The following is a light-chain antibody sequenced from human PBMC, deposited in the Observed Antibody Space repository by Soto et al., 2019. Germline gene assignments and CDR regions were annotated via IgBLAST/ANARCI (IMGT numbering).Light chain of an antibody. J-gene: IGKJ5*01. CDR2: DAS. V-gene: IGKV3-11*01. CDR1: QSVSSY. CDR3: QQRSNWPPIT. Sequence: EIVLTQSPATLSLSPGERATLSCRASQSVSSYLAWYQQKPGQAPRLLIYDASNRATGIPARCSGSGCGTDFTLPISSLEPEDFAVYYCQQRSNWPPITFGQGTRLEIK.